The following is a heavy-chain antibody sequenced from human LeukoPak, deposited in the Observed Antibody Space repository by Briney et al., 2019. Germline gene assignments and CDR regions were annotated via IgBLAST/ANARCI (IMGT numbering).Heavy chain of an antibody. CDR3: ARGYFPSVPEGFDY. CDR2: ISAYNGNT. Sequence: ASVKVSCKASGDTFTRYGISWVRQAPGQGLEWMGWISAYNGNTNYAQKLQGRVTMPTDTSTSTAYMELRSLRSDDTAVYYCARGYFPSVPEGFDYWGQGTLVTVSS. D-gene: IGHD1-26*01. CDR1: GDTFTRYG. J-gene: IGHJ4*02. V-gene: IGHV1-18*01.